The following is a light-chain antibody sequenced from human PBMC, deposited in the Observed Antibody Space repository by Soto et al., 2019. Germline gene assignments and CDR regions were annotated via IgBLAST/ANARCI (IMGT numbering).Light chain of an antibody. CDR2: GNS. J-gene: IGLJ1*01. CDR3: QSYDSRLSGSKV. Sequence: QSALTQPPSVSGAPGHRVTISCTGSSSNIGAGYDVHWYQQLPGTAPKLLIYGNSNRPSGVPDRFSGSKSGTSASLAITGLQAEDEADYYCQSYDSRLSGSKVFGTGTKSPS. CDR1: SSNIGAGYD. V-gene: IGLV1-40*01.